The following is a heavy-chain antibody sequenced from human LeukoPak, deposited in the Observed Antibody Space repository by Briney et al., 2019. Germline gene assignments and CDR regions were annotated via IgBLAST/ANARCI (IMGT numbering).Heavy chain of an antibody. Sequence: SETLSLTCAVYGGSFSGYYWSWIRQPPGKGLEWIGEINHSGSTNYNPSLKSRVTISVDTSKNQFSLKLSSVTAADTAVYYCARRQTLYYYGSGSYPKHAFDIWGQGTMVTVSS. D-gene: IGHD3-10*01. J-gene: IGHJ3*02. CDR3: ARRQTLYYYGSGSYPKHAFDI. CDR1: GGSFSGYY. V-gene: IGHV4-34*01. CDR2: INHSGST.